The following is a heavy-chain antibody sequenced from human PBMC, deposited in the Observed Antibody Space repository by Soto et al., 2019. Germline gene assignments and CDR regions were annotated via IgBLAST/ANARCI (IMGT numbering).Heavy chain of an antibody. Sequence: SETLSLTCTVSGGSISNYFWSWIRQPAGKGMEWIGRVYITETTNINPSLKSRVTMSVDASLNQVSLRLTSVTAADTAVYYCARDGDYNSGCFSFDNWGQGTLVTVSS. CDR2: VYITETT. CDR1: GGSISNYF. CDR3: ARDGDYNSGCFSFDN. J-gene: IGHJ4*02. V-gene: IGHV4-4*07. D-gene: IGHD3-22*01.